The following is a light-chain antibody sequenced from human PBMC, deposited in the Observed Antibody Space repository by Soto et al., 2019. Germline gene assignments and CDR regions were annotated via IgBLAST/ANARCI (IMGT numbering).Light chain of an antibody. V-gene: IGKV1-5*03. Sequence: DIQMTQSPSTLSASVGDRVTITCRASQSISTWLAWYQQKPGKAPKVLIYKASSLESGVPQRFSGSGSGTEFTLTISSLQTDDFSTYYCQQYHSYWTFGQGTKVDIK. CDR2: KAS. CDR3: QQYHSYWT. CDR1: QSISTW. J-gene: IGKJ1*01.